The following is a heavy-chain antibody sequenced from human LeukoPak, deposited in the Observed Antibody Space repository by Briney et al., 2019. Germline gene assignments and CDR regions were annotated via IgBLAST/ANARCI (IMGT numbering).Heavy chain of an antibody. J-gene: IGHJ4*02. CDR2: FDPEDGET. V-gene: IGHV1-24*01. CDR3: ATATGDAPGPDY. CDR1: GYTLTELS. D-gene: IGHD2-21*02. Sequence: ASVRVSCKVSGYTLTELSMHWVRQSPGKGLEWMGGFDPEDGETIYAQKFQGRVTMTEDTSTDTAYMELSSLRSEDTAVYYCATATGDAPGPDYWGQGTLVTVSS.